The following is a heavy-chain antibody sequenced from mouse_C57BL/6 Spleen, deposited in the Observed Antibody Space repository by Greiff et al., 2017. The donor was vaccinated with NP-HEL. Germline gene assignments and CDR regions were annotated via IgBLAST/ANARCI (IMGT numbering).Heavy chain of an antibody. V-gene: IGHV3-6*01. D-gene: IGHD2-5*01. Sequence: EVQLQQSGPGLVKPSQSLSLTCSVTGYSITSGYYWNWIRQFPGNKLEWMGYISYDGSNNYNPSLKNRISITRDTSKNQFFLKLNSVTTEDTATYYCATYYSNYFFAYWGQGTLVTVSA. CDR1: GYSITSGYY. J-gene: IGHJ3*01. CDR2: ISYDGSN. CDR3: ATYYSNYFFAY.